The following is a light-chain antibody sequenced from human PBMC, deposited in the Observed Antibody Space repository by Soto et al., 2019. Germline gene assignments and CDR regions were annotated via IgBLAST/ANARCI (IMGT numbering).Light chain of an antibody. V-gene: IGLV2-14*01. Sequence: QSALTQPASVSGSPGQSITISCTGTSSDVGDYNYVSWYQQHPGKAPKLMIYEVRSRPSGVSNRFSGSKSGNRASLTISGLQAEDEDQDYCSSYTSSSTAVFGTGTKLTVL. J-gene: IGLJ1*01. CDR2: EVR. CDR3: SSYTSSSTAV. CDR1: SSDVGDYNY.